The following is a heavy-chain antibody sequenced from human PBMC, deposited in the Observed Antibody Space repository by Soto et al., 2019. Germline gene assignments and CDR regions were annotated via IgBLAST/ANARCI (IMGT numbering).Heavy chain of an antibody. CDR3: ARDSPPYSSGWYAFDY. Sequence: GASVKVSCKASGGTFSSYTISWVRQAPGQGLEWMGRIIPILGIANYAQKFQGRVTITADKSTSTAYMELSSLRSEDTAVYYCARDSPPYSSGWYAFDYWGQGTLVTVSS. J-gene: IGHJ4*02. V-gene: IGHV1-69*04. D-gene: IGHD6-19*01. CDR2: IIPILGIA. CDR1: GGTFSSYT.